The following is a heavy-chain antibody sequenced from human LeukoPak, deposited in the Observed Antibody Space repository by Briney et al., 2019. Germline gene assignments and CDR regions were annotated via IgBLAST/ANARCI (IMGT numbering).Heavy chain of an antibody. Sequence: GGSLRLSCAASGFTVSSNYMSSVRQAPGKGLEWVSVIYSGGSTYYADSVKGRFTISRDNSKNTLYLQMNSLRAEDAAVYYCAREVPRGYYDSSGYSKHAFDIWGQGTMVTVSS. D-gene: IGHD3-22*01. CDR3: AREVPRGYYDSSGYSKHAFDI. CDR2: IYSGGST. CDR1: GFTVSSNY. J-gene: IGHJ3*02. V-gene: IGHV3-53*01.